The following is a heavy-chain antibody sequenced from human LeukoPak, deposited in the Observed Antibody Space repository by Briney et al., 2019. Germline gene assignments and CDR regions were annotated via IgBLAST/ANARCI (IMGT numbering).Heavy chain of an antibody. CDR3: ARDGEGDYYGSGSYYNWNWFDP. Sequence: GGSLRLSCAASGFTFSSYGMHWVRQAPGKGLEWVAFIRYDGSNKYYADSVKGRFTISRDNSKNTLYLQMNSLRSDDTAVYYCARDGEGDYYGSGSYYNWNWFDPWGQGTLVTVSS. CDR2: IRYDGSNK. CDR1: GFTFSSYG. J-gene: IGHJ5*02. D-gene: IGHD3-10*01. V-gene: IGHV3-30*02.